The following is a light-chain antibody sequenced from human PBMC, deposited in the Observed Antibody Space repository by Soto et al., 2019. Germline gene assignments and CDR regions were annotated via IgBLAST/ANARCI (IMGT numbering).Light chain of an antibody. CDR2: DTS. V-gene: IGLV7-46*01. CDR3: SISDSGPRGV. Sequence: ALVTPEPSLTVSPGGTVTLTCGSSTGAVTSGHYPYWFQQKPGQAPRTLIYDTSNKHSWTPARFSGCLLGGQAALTRSGAQPEDAAEYSCSISDSGPRGVFGTGTKVTVL. CDR1: TGAVTSGHY. J-gene: IGLJ1*01.